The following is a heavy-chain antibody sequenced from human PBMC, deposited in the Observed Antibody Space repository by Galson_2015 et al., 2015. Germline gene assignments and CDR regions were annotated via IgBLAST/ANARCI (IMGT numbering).Heavy chain of an antibody. J-gene: IGHJ1*01. V-gene: IGHV3-11*01. CDR3: ARDRDDYYDSSGYYYGPEYFQH. CDR2: ISSSGSTI. D-gene: IGHD3-22*01. Sequence: LSCAASGFTFSDYYMSWIRQAQGKGLEWVSYISSSGSTIYYADSVKGRFTISRDNAKNSLYLQMNSLRAEDTAVYYCARDRDDYYDSSGYYYGPEYFQHWGQGTLVTVSS. CDR1: GFTFSDYY.